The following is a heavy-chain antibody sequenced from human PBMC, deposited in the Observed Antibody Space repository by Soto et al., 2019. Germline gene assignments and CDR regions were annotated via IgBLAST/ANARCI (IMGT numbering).Heavy chain of an antibody. CDR1: GYTFTSYA. J-gene: IGHJ6*02. Sequence: ASVKVSCKASGYTFTSYAMHWVRQAPGQRLEWMGWINAGNGNTKYSQKFQGRVTITRDTSASTAYMELSSLRSEDTAVYYCARDQSYYDFWSAENYYYGMDVWGQGTTVTVSS. CDR2: INAGNGNT. CDR3: ARDQSYYDFWSAENYYYGMDV. V-gene: IGHV1-3*01. D-gene: IGHD3-3*01.